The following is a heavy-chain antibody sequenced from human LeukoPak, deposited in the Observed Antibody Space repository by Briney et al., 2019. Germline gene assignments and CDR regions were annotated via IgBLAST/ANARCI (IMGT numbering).Heavy chain of an antibody. CDR2: INPNSGGT. Sequence: ASVKVSCKASGYTFTGYYMHWVRQAPGQGLEWMGWINPNSGGTNYAQKFQGRVTMTRDTSISTAYMGLSRLRSDDTAVYYCARDQQPIFDFWSGHLNDAFDIWGQGTMVTVSS. CDR3: ARDQQPIFDFWSGHLNDAFDI. D-gene: IGHD3-3*01. J-gene: IGHJ3*02. CDR1: GYTFTGYY. V-gene: IGHV1-2*02.